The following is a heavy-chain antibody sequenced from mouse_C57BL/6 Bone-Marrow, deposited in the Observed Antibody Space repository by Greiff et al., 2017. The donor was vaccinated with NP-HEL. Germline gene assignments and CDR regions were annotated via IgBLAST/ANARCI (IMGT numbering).Heavy chain of an antibody. CDR1: GFTFSDFY. V-gene: IGHV7-1*01. J-gene: IGHJ3*01. D-gene: IGHD1-1*01. CDR2: SRNKANDYTT. Sequence: EVQLVESGGGLVQSGRSLRLSCATSGFTFSDFYMEWVRQAPGKGLEWIAASRNKANDYTTEYSASVKGRFIVSRDTSQSILYLQMNALRAEDTAIYYCARDAGGSHQAWFAYWGQGTLVTVSA. CDR3: ARDAGGSHQAWFAY.